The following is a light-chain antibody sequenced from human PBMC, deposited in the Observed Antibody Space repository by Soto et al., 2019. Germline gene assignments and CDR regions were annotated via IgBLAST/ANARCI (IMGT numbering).Light chain of an antibody. Sequence: QSVLTQPPSVSGAPGQGVTISCAGTYSNIGAGYDVHWYQQIPGTAPKLLIHRNTLRSSGVPDRFSGSESGTSASLAITGLQAEDEADYYCQSYDHTLSRSLFGGGTKLTVL. CDR2: RNT. J-gene: IGLJ3*02. V-gene: IGLV1-40*01. CDR1: YSNIGAGYD. CDR3: QSYDHTLSRSL.